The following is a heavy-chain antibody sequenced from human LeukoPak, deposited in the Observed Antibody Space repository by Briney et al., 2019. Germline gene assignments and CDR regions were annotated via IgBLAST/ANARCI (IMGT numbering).Heavy chain of an antibody. CDR2: IYYSGST. D-gene: IGHD3-22*01. CDR1: GGSFSGYY. CDR3: ARLPTYYYDSSGHFDY. V-gene: IGHV4-34*01. Sequence: SETLSLTCAVYGGSFSGYYWSWIRQPPGKGLEWIGSIYYSGSTYYNPSLKSRVTISVDTSKNQFSLKLSSVTAADTAVYYCARLPTYYYDSSGHFDYWGQGTLVTVSS. J-gene: IGHJ4*02.